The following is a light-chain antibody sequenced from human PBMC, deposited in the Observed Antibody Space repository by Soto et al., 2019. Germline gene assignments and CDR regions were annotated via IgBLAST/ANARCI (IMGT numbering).Light chain of an antibody. J-gene: IGLJ1*01. CDR1: SSDVGGFNS. CDR2: DVN. V-gene: IGLV2-11*01. Sequence: QSVLTQPRSVSGSPGQSVTISCTVTSSDVGGFNSVSWYQQHPGKAPKLMIYDVNKWPSGVPDRFSGSKSGSTASLTISGLQAEDEADYYCCSYAGSYSYAFATGTKVTVL. CDR3: CSYAGSYSYA.